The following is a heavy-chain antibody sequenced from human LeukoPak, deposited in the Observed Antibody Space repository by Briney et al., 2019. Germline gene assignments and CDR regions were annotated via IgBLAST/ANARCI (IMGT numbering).Heavy chain of an antibody. V-gene: IGHV1-2*02. J-gene: IGHJ3*01. D-gene: IGHD5/OR15-5a*01. Sequence: VASVKVSCRPSGHTFTGHYIHWVRQAPGQGLEWMGWIDPNSGVTKYGQKFQGRVTMTRDTSISTVYMEVSRLRSDDTAVYYCARAGSTDAFDVWGQGTVVIVSS. CDR2: IDPNSGVT. CDR1: GHTFTGHY. CDR3: ARAGSTDAFDV.